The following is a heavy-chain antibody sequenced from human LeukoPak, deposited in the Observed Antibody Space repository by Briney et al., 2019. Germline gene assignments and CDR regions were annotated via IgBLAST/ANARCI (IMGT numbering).Heavy chain of an antibody. Sequence: PSETLSLTCTVSGGSISSYDWSWIRQPPGKGLEWIGYMYYSGRNNYNPSLKSRVTISVDTSKNQFSLKLSSVTAADTAVYYCARAGSGSPAAFDIWGQGTMVTVSS. CDR2: MYYSGRN. CDR3: ARAGSGSPAAFDI. D-gene: IGHD1-26*01. V-gene: IGHV4-59*01. J-gene: IGHJ3*02. CDR1: GGSISSYD.